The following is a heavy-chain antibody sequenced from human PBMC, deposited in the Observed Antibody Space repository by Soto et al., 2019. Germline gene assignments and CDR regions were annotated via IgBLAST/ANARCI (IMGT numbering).Heavy chain of an antibody. CDR1: GVNLSHPW. V-gene: IGHV3-15*01. J-gene: IGHJ4*02. CDR2: IKSKTDGGTA. D-gene: IGHD3-9*01. CDR3: TTGIYYDILTGYHNVAY. Sequence: PGGAVRVSCVDSGVNLSHPWMTWVRQAAGKGLEWVGRIKSKTDGGTADYAAPVKGRATISRDDSKNTVYLQMNSLKTEDTAVYYCTTGIYYDILTGYHNVAYWGQGALVTVSS.